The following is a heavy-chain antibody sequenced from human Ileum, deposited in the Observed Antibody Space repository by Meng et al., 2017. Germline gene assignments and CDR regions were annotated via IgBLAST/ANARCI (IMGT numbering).Heavy chain of an antibody. J-gene: IGHJ4*02. V-gene: IGHV4-4*02. D-gene: IGHD4-23*01. CDR1: SGSITSDTY. CDR2: ISHSGST. CDR3: ARHGGYYQGF. Sequence: HVQLQASGPGLVKPSGTLSLACAVSSGSITSDTYWSWVRLPPGKGLEWIGQISHSGSTFYNPSLKSRVTMSVDKSKSQFSLMLTSVTAADTAVYYCARHGGYYQGFWGQGTLVTVSS.